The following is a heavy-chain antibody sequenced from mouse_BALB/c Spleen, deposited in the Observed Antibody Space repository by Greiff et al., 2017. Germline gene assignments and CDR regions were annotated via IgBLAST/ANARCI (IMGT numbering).Heavy chain of an antibody. CDR2: IYPGNVNT. V-gene: IGHV1S56*01. J-gene: IGHJ2*01. Sequence: QVQLKESGPELVKPGASVRISCKASGYTFTSYYIHWVKQRPGQGLEWIGWIYPGNVNTKYNEKFKGKATLTADKSSSTAYMQLSSLTSEDSAVYFCAGCLLLRFDYWGQGTTLTVSS. D-gene: IGHD1-1*01. CDR1: GYTFTSYY. CDR3: AGCLLLRFDY.